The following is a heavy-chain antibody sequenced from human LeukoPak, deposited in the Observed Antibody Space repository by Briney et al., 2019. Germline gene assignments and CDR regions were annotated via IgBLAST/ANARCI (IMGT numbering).Heavy chain of an antibody. CDR1: GYTFTSYY. D-gene: IGHD2-15*01. V-gene: IGHV1-46*01. CDR2: INPSGGST. CDR3: ARQEQDIVVVVAANWFDP. J-gene: IGHJ5*02. Sequence: ASVKVSCKASGYTFTSYYMHWVRQAPGQGLEWMGIINPSGGSTSYAQKFQGRVTMTRDTSTSTVYMELSSLRSEDTAVYYCARQEQDIVVVVAANWFDPWGHGTLVTVSS.